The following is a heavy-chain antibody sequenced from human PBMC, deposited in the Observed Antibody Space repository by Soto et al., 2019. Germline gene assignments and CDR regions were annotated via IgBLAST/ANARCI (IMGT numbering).Heavy chain of an antibody. CDR1: GGSFSGYY. Sequence: SETLSLTCAVYGGSFSGYYWSWIRQPPGKGLEWIGEINHSGSTNYNPSLKSRVTISVDTSKNQFSLKLSSVTAADTAVYYCARRRTTVVTRNWFDPWGQGTLVTVSS. CDR2: INHSGST. J-gene: IGHJ5*02. V-gene: IGHV4-34*01. CDR3: ARRRTTVVTRNWFDP. D-gene: IGHD4-17*01.